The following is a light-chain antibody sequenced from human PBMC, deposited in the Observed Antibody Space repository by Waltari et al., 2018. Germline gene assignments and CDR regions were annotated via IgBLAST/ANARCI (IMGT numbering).Light chain of an antibody. CDR1: QSVSSSY. V-gene: IGKV3-20*01. CDR2: GAS. CDR3: QQYGSSPRT. J-gene: IGKJ1*01. Sequence: EIVLTQSPGTLSLSPGESATLSCRASQSVSSSYLAWYQQQPGQAPRPLIYGASSRATGIPDRFSGSGSGTDFTLTISRLEPEDFAVYYCQQYGSSPRTFGQGTKVEIK.